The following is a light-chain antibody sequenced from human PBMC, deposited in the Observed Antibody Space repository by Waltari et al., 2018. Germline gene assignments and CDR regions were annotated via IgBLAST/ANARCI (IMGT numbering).Light chain of an antibody. CDR2: GNS. CDR3: QSYDSSLSGGV. CDR1: A. J-gene: IGLJ2*01. Sequence: AVHWDHPLPGTAPKLLIYGNSILPSEITVRFSGSKSGTSASLSITSLQSEYDADYYCQSYDSSLSGGVFGGGTKLPVL. V-gene: IGLV1-40*01.